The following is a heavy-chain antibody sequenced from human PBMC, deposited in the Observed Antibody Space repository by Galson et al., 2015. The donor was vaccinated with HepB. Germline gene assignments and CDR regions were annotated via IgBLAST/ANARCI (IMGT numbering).Heavy chain of an antibody. D-gene: IGHD3-22*01. CDR1: GYTFTSYG. Sequence: SVKVSCKASGYTFTSYGVSWVRQAPGQGLEWMGWISGYNGNTNFEQKFQGRVTMTTDTATTTAYMELRSLKSDDTAVYYCARMHPPDYDNNGFYPFDNWGQGTLVTVSP. V-gene: IGHV1-18*01. CDR2: ISGYNGNT. CDR3: ARMHPPDYDNNGFYPFDN. J-gene: IGHJ4*02.